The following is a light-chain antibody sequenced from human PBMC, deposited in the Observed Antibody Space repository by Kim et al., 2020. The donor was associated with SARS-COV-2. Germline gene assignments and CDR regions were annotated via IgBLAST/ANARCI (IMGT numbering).Light chain of an antibody. CDR1: KLGDKY. CDR3: QAWDSGTAV. Sequence: SYELTQPPSVSVSPEQTASITCSGDKLGDKYACWYQQKPGQSPVLVIYQNNNRPSGIPERFSGSNSGNTATLTISGTQAMDEADYYCQAWDSGTAVFGGGTKLTVL. V-gene: IGLV3-1*01. J-gene: IGLJ2*01. CDR2: QNN.